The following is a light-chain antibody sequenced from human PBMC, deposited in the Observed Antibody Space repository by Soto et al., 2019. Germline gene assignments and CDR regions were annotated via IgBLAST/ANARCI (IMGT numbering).Light chain of an antibody. CDR2: GAS. V-gene: IGKV3-20*01. CDR1: QSVRSSY. CDR3: QQYGSSPWT. Sequence: EIVLTQSPGTLSLSPGERATLSCRASQSVRSSYLAWYQQRPGQAPRLLIYGASSRATGIPDRFSGSGSGTDFNLTISRLEPEDFAVYYCQQYGSSPWTFGQGTRVELK. J-gene: IGKJ1*01.